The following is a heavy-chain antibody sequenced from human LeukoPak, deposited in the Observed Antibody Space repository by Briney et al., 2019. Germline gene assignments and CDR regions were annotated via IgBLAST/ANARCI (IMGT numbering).Heavy chain of an antibody. J-gene: IGHJ4*02. D-gene: IGHD3-22*01. CDR1: GYTFTGYY. V-gene: IGHV1-2*02. Sequence: GASVKVSCKASGYTFTGYYMHCVRQAPGQGLEWMGWINPNSGGTNYAQKFQGRVTMTRDTSISTAYMELSRLRSDDTAVYYCARGYYDSSGYRFDYWGQGTLVTVSS. CDR3: ARGYYDSSGYRFDY. CDR2: INPNSGGT.